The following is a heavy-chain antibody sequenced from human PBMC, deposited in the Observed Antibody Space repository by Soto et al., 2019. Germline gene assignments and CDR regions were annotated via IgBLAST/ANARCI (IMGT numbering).Heavy chain of an antibody. Sequence: QITLKESGPTLVKPTQTLTLTCTFSGFSLSTGGLGVGWIRQPPGEALEWLALIYWDDDKRYSPSLRSRLPIIKDTSKNQVVLIMTNMDPVDTATYYCVHSRCGGDCLRSYSSHYYYGMDVWGQGTTVTVSS. V-gene: IGHV2-5*02. J-gene: IGHJ6*02. CDR3: VHSRCGGDCLRSYSSHYYYGMDV. CDR2: IYWDDDK. D-gene: IGHD2-21*02. CDR1: GFSLSTGGLG.